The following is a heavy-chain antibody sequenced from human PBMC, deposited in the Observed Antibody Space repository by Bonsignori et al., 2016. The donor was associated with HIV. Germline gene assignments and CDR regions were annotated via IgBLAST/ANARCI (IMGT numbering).Heavy chain of an antibody. CDR2: INHSGST. V-gene: IGHV4-34*01. Sequence: GSLRLSCAVYGGSFSGYYWTWIRQPPGKGLEWIGEINHSGSTNYNPSLKSRVTISVDTSKNQFSLKLSSVTAADTAVYYCARGRITMVRGATEPRGYYYYMDVWGKGTTVTVSS. D-gene: IGHD3-10*01. CDR1: GGSFSGYY. J-gene: IGHJ6*03. CDR3: ARGRITMVRGATEPRGYYYYMDV.